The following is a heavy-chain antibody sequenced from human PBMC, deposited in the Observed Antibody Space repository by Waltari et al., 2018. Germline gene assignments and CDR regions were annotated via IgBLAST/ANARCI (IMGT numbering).Heavy chain of an antibody. Sequence: QVQLQQWGAGLLKPSETLSLTCAVYGGSFSGYYWSWIRQPPGKGLEWIGEINHSGSTNYNPSLKSRVTISVDTAKNQFSLKLSSVTAADTAVYYCAREGSGSRPRRAFDIWGQGTMVTVSS. CDR2: INHSGST. D-gene: IGHD1-26*01. V-gene: IGHV4-34*01. CDR1: GGSFSGYY. J-gene: IGHJ3*02. CDR3: AREGSGSRPRRAFDI.